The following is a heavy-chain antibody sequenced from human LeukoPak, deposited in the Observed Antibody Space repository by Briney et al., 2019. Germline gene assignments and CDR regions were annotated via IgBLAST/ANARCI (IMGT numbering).Heavy chain of an antibody. D-gene: IGHD4-17*01. CDR2: ISNSGST. CDR3: ARGDDYGDYLPFDY. V-gene: IGHV4-34*01. J-gene: IGHJ4*02. Sequence: SETLSLTCAVYGGSFSGYYWRWIRQPPGKGLEGIGEISNSGSTNYNPSLKSRVTISVDTSKNQFSLKLSSVTAADTAVYYCARGDDYGDYLPFDYWGQGTLVTVSS. CDR1: GGSFSGYY.